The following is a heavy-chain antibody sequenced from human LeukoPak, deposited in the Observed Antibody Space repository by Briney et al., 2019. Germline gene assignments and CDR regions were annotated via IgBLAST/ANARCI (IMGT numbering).Heavy chain of an antibody. Sequence: SGPALVKPTQTLTLTCTFSGFSLSTSGMCVSWIRQPPGKALEWLALIDWDDDKYYSTSLKTRLTISKDTSKNQVVLTMTNMDPVDTATYYCARIEVDDILTGYYRYFDYWGQGTLVTVSS. D-gene: IGHD3-9*01. CDR3: ARIEVDDILTGYYRYFDY. CDR1: GFSLSTSGMC. CDR2: IDWDDDK. V-gene: IGHV2-70*01. J-gene: IGHJ4*02.